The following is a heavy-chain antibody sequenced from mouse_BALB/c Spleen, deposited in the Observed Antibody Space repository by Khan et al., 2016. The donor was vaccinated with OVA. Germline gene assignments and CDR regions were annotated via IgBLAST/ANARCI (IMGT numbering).Heavy chain of an antibody. V-gene: IGHV3-2*02. CDR2: ISSTGGT. D-gene: IGHD2-14*01. J-gene: IGHJ4*01. CDR3: ARSLYYSYGYALDC. Sequence: EVQLQESGPGLVKPSQSLSLTCTVTGYSITRDYAWNWIRQFPGNKLEWMGYISSTGGTSYNPSLKSRISITRDTSKNQFFLQLKSVTAEDTATYYCARSLYYSYGYALDCWGRGTLVTVSS. CDR1: GYSITRDYA.